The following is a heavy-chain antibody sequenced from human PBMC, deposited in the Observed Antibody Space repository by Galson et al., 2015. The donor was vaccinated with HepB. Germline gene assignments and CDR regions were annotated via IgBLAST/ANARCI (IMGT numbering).Heavy chain of an antibody. J-gene: IGHJ6*02. CDR2: IWYDGSNT. Sequence: SVRLSCEASGFTFSSYGMHWVRQAPGQGLEWVALIWYDGSNTYYADSVKGRFIITRDNSKNTLFLQMNSLRAEDTALYYCAREVTIDTIFHGMDVWGQGTTVTVSS. V-gene: IGHV3-33*01. D-gene: IGHD3-3*01. CDR1: GFTFSSYG. CDR3: AREVTIDTIFHGMDV.